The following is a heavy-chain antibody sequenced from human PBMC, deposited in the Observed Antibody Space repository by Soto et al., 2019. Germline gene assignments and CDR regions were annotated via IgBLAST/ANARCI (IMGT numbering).Heavy chain of an antibody. CDR2: ISGSGGST. V-gene: IGHV3-23*01. CDR3: APPPRQWLVLS. Sequence: EVQLLESGGGLVQPGGYLRLSFAASGFTFSSYAMSWVRQAPGKGLEWVSAISGSGGSTYYADSVKGRFTISRDNSKNTLYLQMNSLRAEDTAVYYCAPPPRQWLVLSWGQGTLVTVSS. J-gene: IGHJ4*02. D-gene: IGHD6-19*01. CDR1: GFTFSSYA.